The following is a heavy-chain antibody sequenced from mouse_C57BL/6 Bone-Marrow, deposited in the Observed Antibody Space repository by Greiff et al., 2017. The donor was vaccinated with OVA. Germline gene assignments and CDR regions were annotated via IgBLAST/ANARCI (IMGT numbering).Heavy chain of an antibody. V-gene: IGHV1-76*01. CDR1: GYTFTDYY. Sequence: VKLVESGAELVRPGASVKLSCKASGYTFTDYYINWVKQRPGQGLEWIARIYPGSGNTYYNEKFKGKATLTAEKSSSTAYMQLSSLTSEDSAVYFCARWDGSSPYYAMDYWGQGTSVTVSS. J-gene: IGHJ4*01. CDR2: IYPGSGNT. CDR3: ARWDGSSPYYAMDY. D-gene: IGHD1-1*01.